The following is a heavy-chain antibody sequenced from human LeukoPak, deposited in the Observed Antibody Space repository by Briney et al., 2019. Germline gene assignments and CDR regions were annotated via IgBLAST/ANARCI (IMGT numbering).Heavy chain of an antibody. Sequence: SETLSLTCTVSGGSISSSSYYWGWICQPPGKGLEWIGSIYYSGSTYYNPSLKSRVTVSVDTSKNQFSLKLSSVTAADTAVYYCARAPHPPGAEPSPAPLDYWGQGTLVTVSS. J-gene: IGHJ4*02. CDR3: ARAPHPPGAEPSPAPLDY. CDR2: IYYSGST. D-gene: IGHD2-2*01. V-gene: IGHV4-39*07. CDR1: GGSISSSSYY.